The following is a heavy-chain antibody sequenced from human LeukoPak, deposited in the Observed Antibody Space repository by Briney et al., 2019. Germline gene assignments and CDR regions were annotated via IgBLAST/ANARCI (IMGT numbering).Heavy chain of an antibody. CDR1: GASINDYY. V-gene: IGHV4-59*01. Sequence: SETLSLTCSVSGASINDYYWTWVRQPPGKGLEWIGYVYHTGTSGYHPSLKSRVAMSLDTSKNQVSLKLRSVTAADTAVYFCTRVVNGGHFDYWGQGTLVTVSS. D-gene: IGHD2-8*01. CDR2: VYHTGTS. CDR3: TRVVNGGHFDY. J-gene: IGHJ4*02.